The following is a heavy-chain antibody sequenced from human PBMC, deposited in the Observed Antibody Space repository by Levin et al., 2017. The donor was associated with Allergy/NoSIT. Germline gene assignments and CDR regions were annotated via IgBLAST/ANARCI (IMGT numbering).Heavy chain of an antibody. Sequence: SCAASGFIFDDYAMHWVRQVPGKGLEWVSGIDWNSGSRGYVDSVKGRYTISRDNAKNYLYLQMNSLRAEDTAFYYCAKAAGRGLRGVIAWLDTCGHGVLVTVSS. V-gene: IGHV3-9*01. CDR3: AKAAGRGLRGVIAWLDT. D-gene: IGHD3-16*02. CDR1: GFIFDDYA. CDR2: IDWNSGSR. J-gene: IGHJ5*01.